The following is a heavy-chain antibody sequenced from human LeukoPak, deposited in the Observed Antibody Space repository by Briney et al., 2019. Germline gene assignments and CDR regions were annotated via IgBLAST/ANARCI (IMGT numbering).Heavy chain of an antibody. D-gene: IGHD2-15*01. CDR2: IWGPDDKT. V-gene: IGHV3-23*01. CDR1: GFTFSNYA. CDR3: AKTQGYYDA. Sequence: HAGGSLRLSCVAAGFTFSNYAMTWVRQAPGKGLELVSGIWGPDDKTVYGDAVKGRFTISRDNSKNTLYLQMNSLRADDTAVYHCAKTQGYYDAWGQGALVTVSS. J-gene: IGHJ5*02.